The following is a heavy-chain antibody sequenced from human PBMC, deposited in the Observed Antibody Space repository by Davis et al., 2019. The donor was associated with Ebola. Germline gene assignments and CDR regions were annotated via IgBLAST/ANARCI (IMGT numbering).Heavy chain of an antibody. D-gene: IGHD5-18*01. CDR1: GGSMTTYY. V-gene: IGHV4-59*01. Sequence: MPSETLSLTCTVSGGSMTTYYWSWIRQPPGKGLEWIGYIYYSGITKYNPSLKGRVTISVDKSKNQFSLNLDSMTAADSAVYYCARGQRGYSFWGRGTLVIVSS. J-gene: IGHJ4*02. CDR2: IYYSGIT. CDR3: ARGQRGYSF.